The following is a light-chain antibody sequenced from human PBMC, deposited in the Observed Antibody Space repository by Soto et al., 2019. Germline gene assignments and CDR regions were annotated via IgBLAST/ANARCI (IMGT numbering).Light chain of an antibody. Sequence: DIQMTQSPSSLSASVGDRVTITCRASQSISSYLNWYQQKPGKAPMLLIYAASSLQSGVPSRFSRSGSATDFTLTISSLQPEDFATYYCQQSYSTPYTFGQGTKLEIK. CDR2: AAS. CDR3: QQSYSTPYT. CDR1: QSISSY. J-gene: IGKJ2*01. V-gene: IGKV1-39*01.